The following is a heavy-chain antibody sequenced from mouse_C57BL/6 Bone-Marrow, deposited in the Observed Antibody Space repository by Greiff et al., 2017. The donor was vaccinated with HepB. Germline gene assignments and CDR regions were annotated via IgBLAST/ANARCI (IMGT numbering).Heavy chain of an antibody. D-gene: IGHD2-4*01. V-gene: IGHV5-12*01. CDR1: GFTFSDYY. Sequence: DVMLVESGGGLVQPGGSLKLSCAASGFTFSDYYMYWVRQTPEKRLEWVAYISNGGGSTYYPDTVKGRFTISRDNAKNTMYLQMSRLKSEDTAMYYCARPPYYDYDEGFAYWGQGTLVTVSA. CDR2: ISNGGGST. J-gene: IGHJ3*01. CDR3: ARPPYYDYDEGFAY.